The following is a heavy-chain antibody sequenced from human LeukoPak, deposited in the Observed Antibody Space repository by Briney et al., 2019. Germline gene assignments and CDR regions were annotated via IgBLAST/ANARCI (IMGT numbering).Heavy chain of an antibody. J-gene: IGHJ4*02. CDR2: ISAYNGNT. CDR1: GYTFTSYG. CDR3: ARELRRYSYGYSHYFDY. V-gene: IGHV1-18*01. Sequence: GASVKVSCKASGYTFTSYGISWVRQAPGQGLEWIGWISAYNGNTNYAQKLQGRVTMTTDTSTSTAYMELRSLRSDDTAVYYCARELRRYSYGYSHYFDYWGQGTLLTVSS. D-gene: IGHD5-18*01.